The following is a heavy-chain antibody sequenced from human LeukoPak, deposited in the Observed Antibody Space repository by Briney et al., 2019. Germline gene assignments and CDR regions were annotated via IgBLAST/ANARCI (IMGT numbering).Heavy chain of an antibody. CDR1: GFAFDDHG. Sequence: GGSRRLSCAASGFAFDDHGMSWVRQVPGKGLEWVSGINWNGGSTGYADPLRGRFTISRDNAKNSLYLQMDSLRAEDTALYYCARAPITSPFYFDYWGQGTLVTVSS. J-gene: IGHJ4*02. CDR3: ARAPITSPFYFDY. D-gene: IGHD2-2*01. CDR2: INWNGGST. V-gene: IGHV3-20*04.